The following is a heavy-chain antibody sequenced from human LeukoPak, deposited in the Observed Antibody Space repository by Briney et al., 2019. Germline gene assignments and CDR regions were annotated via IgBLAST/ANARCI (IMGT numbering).Heavy chain of an antibody. CDR1: GGTFSSYA. D-gene: IGHD2-15*01. CDR2: IIPIFGTA. CDR3: ARSCNLFGDFSGCSCHDREYFQH. J-gene: IGHJ1*01. V-gene: IGHV1-69*05. Sequence: ASVKVSCKASGGTFSSYAISWVRQAPGQGLEWMGGIIPIFGTANYEQKFQGRVTITTDESTSTAYMELSSLRSEETAVYYCARSCNLFGDFSGCSCHDREYFQHWGKGTLVTVSS.